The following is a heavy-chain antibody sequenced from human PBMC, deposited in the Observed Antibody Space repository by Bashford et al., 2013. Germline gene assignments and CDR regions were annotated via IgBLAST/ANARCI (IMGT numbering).Heavy chain of an antibody. J-gene: IGHJ5*02. Sequence: SETLSLTCAVSGGSISSSNWWSWVRQPPGKGLEWIGEIYHSGSTNYNPSLKSRVTISVDKSKNQFSLKLSSVTAADTAVYYCARVRIAPQGNWFDPWGQGTLVTVSS. CDR1: GGSISSSNW. CDR3: ARVRIAPQGNWFDP. CDR2: IYHSGST. V-gene: IGHV4-4*02. D-gene: IGHD6-13*01.